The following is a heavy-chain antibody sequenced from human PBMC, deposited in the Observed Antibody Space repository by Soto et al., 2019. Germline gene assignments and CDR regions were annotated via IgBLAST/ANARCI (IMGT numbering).Heavy chain of an antibody. J-gene: IGHJ4*02. Sequence: EVQLVESGGGLVQPGGSLRLSCAASGFTFSSYSMNWVRQAPGKGLEWVSYISSSSSTIYYADSVKGRFTISRDNAKNSLYLQMNSLRAKDTAVYYCARGAYGDYVIYDYWGQGTLVTVSS. V-gene: IGHV3-48*01. CDR3: ARGAYGDYVIYDY. CDR1: GFTFSSYS. D-gene: IGHD4-17*01. CDR2: ISSSSSTI.